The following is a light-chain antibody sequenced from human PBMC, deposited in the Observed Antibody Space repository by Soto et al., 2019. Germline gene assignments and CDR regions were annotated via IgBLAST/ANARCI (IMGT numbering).Light chain of an antibody. CDR1: QSVTTY. J-gene: IGKJ4*01. CDR2: DAS. Sequence: EIVLTQSSVTLSLSPGERATLSCRASQSVTTYLAWYQQKPGQAPRLLIYDASTRATGIPARFSGSGSGTDFTLTISSLQPEDFAVYYCQQRSNWPPELSFGGRTKVEIK. V-gene: IGKV3-11*01. CDR3: QQRSNWPPELS.